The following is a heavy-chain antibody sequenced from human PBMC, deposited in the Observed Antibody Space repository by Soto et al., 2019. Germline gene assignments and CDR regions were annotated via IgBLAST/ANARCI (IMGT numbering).Heavy chain of an antibody. V-gene: IGHV1-46*03. CDR3: ARDQSWHDLVWRFDP. CDR1: GYSFTSHY. CDR2: IYPGGVNI. J-gene: IGHJ5*02. D-gene: IGHD1-1*01. Sequence: QVQLVQSGAEVKEPGASVKVSCKAIGYSFTSHYMHWVRQAPGQGLEWMGTIYPGGVNIAYARKFKGRVTMTKDTSTSTVSMEWNSLTSEDTAVYYCARDQSWHDLVWRFDPWGQGTLVTVSS.